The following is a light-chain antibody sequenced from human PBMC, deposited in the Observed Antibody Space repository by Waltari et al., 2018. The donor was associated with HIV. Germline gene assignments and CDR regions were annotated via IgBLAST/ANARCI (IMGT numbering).Light chain of an antibody. CDR2: ENN. J-gene: IGLJ3*02. CDR3: QSYDSNNQGV. V-gene: IGLV6-57*02. CDR1: SGSIAGNY. Sequence: NFMLTQPHSVSESPGKTVIISYTGSSGSIAGNYVQWFQQRPGSAPTTVSYENNQRPSGVPDRFSGSIDTSSNSASRTISGLKTDDEADYYCQSYDSNNQGVIGGGTKLTVL.